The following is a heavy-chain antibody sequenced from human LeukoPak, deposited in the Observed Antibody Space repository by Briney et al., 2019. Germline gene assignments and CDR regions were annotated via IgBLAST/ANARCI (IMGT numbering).Heavy chain of an antibody. CDR1: GFIFDDYI. Sequence: GGSLRLSCVASGFIFDDYIMHWVRQAPGKGLEWVAGISWNTVAIAYADSVRGRFTISRDNAKKSLYLQMKSLRPEDTALYHCAKVGQWGQGTLVTVSS. CDR3: AKVGQ. V-gene: IGHV3-9*01. CDR2: ISWNTVAI. J-gene: IGHJ4*02.